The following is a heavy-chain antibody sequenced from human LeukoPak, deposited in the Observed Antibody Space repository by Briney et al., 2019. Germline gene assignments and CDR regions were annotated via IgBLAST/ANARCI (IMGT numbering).Heavy chain of an antibody. V-gene: IGHV3-7*01. D-gene: IGHD2-2*01. CDR2: IKQDGSEK. CDR1: GFTFSSYW. J-gene: IGHJ6*02. CDR3: ARLGSSTSVDYSYGMDV. Sequence: GGYLRLSCADSGFTFSSYWMRWVRQAPGKGLEWVANIKQDGSEKYYVDSVKGRFTISRDNAKNSLYLQMNSLRAEDTAVYYCARLGSSTSVDYSYGMDVWGQGTTVTVSS.